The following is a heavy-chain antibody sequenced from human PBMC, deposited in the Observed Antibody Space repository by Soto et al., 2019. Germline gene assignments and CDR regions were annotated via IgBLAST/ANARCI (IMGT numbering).Heavy chain of an antibody. CDR3: TRAERFPRSWFDP. Sequence: GASVKVSCKASGYTFTSYYMHWVRQAPGQGLEWMGIINPSGGSTNYPQKFQGRVTISLDTSNNQFSLKMTSVTAADTAMYFCTRAERFPRSWFDPWGQGTQVTVSS. CDR1: GYTFTSYY. J-gene: IGHJ5*02. V-gene: IGHV1-46*01. D-gene: IGHD3-10*01. CDR2: INPSGGST.